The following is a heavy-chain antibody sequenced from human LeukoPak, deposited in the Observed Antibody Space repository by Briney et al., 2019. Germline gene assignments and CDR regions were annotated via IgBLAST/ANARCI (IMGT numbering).Heavy chain of an antibody. CDR2: ISYDGSNK. J-gene: IGHJ4*02. Sequence: GGSLRLSCAASGFTFSSYGMHWVRQAPGKGLEWVAVISYDGSNKYYADSVKGRFTISRDNAKNSLYLQMNSLRVEDTAVFYCAKVAKYYYGSETYYFFEHWGQGTPVTASS. V-gene: IGHV3-30*18. CDR3: AKVAKYYYGSETYYFFEH. CDR1: GFTFSSYG. D-gene: IGHD3-10*01.